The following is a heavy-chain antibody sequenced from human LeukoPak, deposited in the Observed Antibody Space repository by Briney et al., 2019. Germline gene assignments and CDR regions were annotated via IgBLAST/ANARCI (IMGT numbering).Heavy chain of an antibody. Sequence: SETLSLTCTVSGGSISSYYWSWIRPPPGKGLEWIGYIYTSGSTNYNPSLKSRVTISVDTSKNQFSLKLSSVTAADTAVYYCARLTGAGNLYYYYMDVWGKGTTVTVSS. D-gene: IGHD7-27*01. CDR1: GGSISSYY. CDR2: IYTSGST. CDR3: ARLTGAGNLYYYYMDV. J-gene: IGHJ6*03. V-gene: IGHV4-4*09.